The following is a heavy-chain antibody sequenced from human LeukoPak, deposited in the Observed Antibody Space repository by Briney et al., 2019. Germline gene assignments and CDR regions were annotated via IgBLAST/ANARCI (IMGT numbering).Heavy chain of an antibody. J-gene: IGHJ3*02. V-gene: IGHV4-59*01. CDR1: GGSISSYY. D-gene: IGHD3-10*01. Sequence: SETLSLTCTVSGGSISSYYWSWIRQPPGKGLEWIGYIYYSGSTNYNPSLKSRVTISVDTSKNQFSLKLSSVTAADTAVYYCARDRDPRDDVFDIWGQGTMVTVSS. CDR2: IYYSGST. CDR3: ARDRDPRDDVFDI.